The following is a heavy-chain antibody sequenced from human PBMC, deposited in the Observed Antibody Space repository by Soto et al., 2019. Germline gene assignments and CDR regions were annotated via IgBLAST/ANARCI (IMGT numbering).Heavy chain of an antibody. Sequence: SETLSLTCTVSGGSISRYDWSWIRQPPGKGLEWIGYIYYSGSTNHNPSLKSRVTISVDTSKNQFSLKLSSVTAADTAVYYCARRYRGNFDFWGQGTLVTGSA. CDR2: IYYSGST. J-gene: IGHJ4*02. CDR1: GGSISRYD. D-gene: IGHD1-20*01. CDR3: ARRYRGNFDF. V-gene: IGHV4-59*01.